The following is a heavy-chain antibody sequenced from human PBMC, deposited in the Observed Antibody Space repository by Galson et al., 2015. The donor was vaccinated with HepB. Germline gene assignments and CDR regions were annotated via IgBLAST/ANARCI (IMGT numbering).Heavy chain of an antibody. D-gene: IGHD2/OR15-2a*01. J-gene: IGHJ4*02. CDR1: GFTFTDYA. CDR2: VSYDGSLQ. V-gene: IGHV3-30*01. Sequence: SLRLSCAASGFTFTDYAVHWVRQAPGKGLEWVAVVSYDGSLQHYLDSVKGRFTISRDTSKNTLYLQMDSLRAEDTAVYYCARDNIAEIGHPSFDYWGQGTLVTVSS. CDR3: ARDNIAEIGHPSFDY.